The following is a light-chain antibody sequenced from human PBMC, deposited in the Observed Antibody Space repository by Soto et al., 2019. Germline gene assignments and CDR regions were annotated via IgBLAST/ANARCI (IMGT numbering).Light chain of an antibody. CDR1: RSLLSSNGYDY. J-gene: IGKJ5*01. CDR3: MQGTHWPIT. V-gene: IGKV2-28*01. CDR2: LGS. Sequence: DVEMTQSPLSLPVTPGEPASISCRSSRSLLSSNGYDYLNWYLQKPGQSPQLLIYLGSNRGSGVPDRFSGSGSGTDFTLKISRVEAEDVGVYYCMQGTHWPITFGQGTRLEIK.